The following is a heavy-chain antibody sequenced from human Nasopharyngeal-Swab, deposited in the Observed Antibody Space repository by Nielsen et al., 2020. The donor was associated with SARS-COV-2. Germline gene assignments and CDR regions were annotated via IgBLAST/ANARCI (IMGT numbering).Heavy chain of an antibody. D-gene: IGHD6-13*01. CDR2: MYYSGNT. J-gene: IGHJ4*02. CDR3: ATEKRSTRYGTTRISERVYFDS. Sequence: WIRQPPGKGLEWIGYMYYSGNTNYNPSLKSRVTISVDTSKNQFSLKLTSVTAADTAVYYCATEKRSTRYGTTRISERVYFDSWGQGTLVTVSS. V-gene: IGHV4-59*01.